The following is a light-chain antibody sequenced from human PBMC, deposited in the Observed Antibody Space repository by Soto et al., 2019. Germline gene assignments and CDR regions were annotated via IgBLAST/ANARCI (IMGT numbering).Light chain of an antibody. Sequence: QSALTQPRSVSGSPGQSGTISCTGTSSDVGGYNYVSWYQQHPGKAPKFMIYDVSMRPSGVPDRFSGSKSGNTASLTISGLQAEDEADYYCCSYAGSYTFPYVFGTGTKVTVL. CDR2: DVS. CDR1: SSDVGGYNY. J-gene: IGLJ1*01. V-gene: IGLV2-11*01. CDR3: CSYAGSYTFPYV.